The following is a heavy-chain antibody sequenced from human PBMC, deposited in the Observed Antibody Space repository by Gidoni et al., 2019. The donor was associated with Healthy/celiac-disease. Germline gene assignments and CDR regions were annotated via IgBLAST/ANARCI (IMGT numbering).Heavy chain of an antibody. D-gene: IGHD1-1*01. CDR1: GGSISSSSYY. V-gene: IGHV4-39*01. J-gene: IGHJ5*02. CDR2: LYYSGST. Sequence: QLQLQESGPGLVKPSETLSPTCTVPGGSISSSSYYWGWIRQPPGKGLEWIGSLYYSGSTYYNPSLKSRVTISVDTSKNQFSLKLSSVTAADTAVYYCARTWRNNWFDPWGQGTLVTVSS. CDR3: ARTWRNNWFDP.